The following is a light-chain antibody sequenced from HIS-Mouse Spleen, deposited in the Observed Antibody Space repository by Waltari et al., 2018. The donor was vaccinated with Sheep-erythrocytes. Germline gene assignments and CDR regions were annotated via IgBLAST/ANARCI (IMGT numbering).Light chain of an antibody. J-gene: IGLJ3*02. V-gene: IGLV2-8*01. CDR1: SSDVRGSHY. Sequence: QSALTQPPSASGSPGQSVPISCTGTSSDVRGSHYVSWYQQHPGKAPNLMIYEVSKRPSGVPDRFSGSKSGNTASLTVYGLQAEDEADYYCSSYAGSNNWVFGGGTKLTVL. CDR3: SSYAGSNNWV. CDR2: EVS.